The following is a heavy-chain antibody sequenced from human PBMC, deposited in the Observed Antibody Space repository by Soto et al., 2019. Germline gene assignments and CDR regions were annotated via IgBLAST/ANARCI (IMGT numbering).Heavy chain of an antibody. CDR3: ARGNHRWLQLWYFDL. CDR2: IIPNFGTV. D-gene: IGHD5-12*01. J-gene: IGHJ2*01. Sequence: QVQLVQSGAEVKKPGSSVKVSCKASVGTFSNYPISWVRQAPGQGREWMGGIIPNFGTVNYAQKFQGRVTITADESTSTAYMELSSLRSEDTAVYYCARGNHRWLQLWYFDLWGRGTLVTVSS. CDR1: VGTFSNYP. V-gene: IGHV1-69*12.